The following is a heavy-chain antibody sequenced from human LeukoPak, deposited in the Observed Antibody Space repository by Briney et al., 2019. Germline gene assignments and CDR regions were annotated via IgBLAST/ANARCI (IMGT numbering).Heavy chain of an antibody. D-gene: IGHD6-19*01. J-gene: IGHJ3*02. Sequence: GGSLRLSCAASGFTFSAYWMSWVRQAPGKGLNWVANIKQDGSEKYYVDSVKGRFTISRDNAKNSLYLQMNSLRVEDTAVYYGPQNMAEGRGPPPPVAFKIWGQGQWSPSLQ. V-gene: IGHV3-7*02. CDR2: IKQDGSEK. CDR1: GFTFSAYW. CDR3: PQNMAEGRGPPPPVAFKI.